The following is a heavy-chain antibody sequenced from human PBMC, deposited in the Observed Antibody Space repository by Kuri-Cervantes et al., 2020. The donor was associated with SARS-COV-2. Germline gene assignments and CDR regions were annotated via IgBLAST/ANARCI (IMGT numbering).Heavy chain of an antibody. CDR2: IYISGST. D-gene: IGHD2-2*03. CDR3: AGGYTGWISN. CDR1: GDSISSYY. V-gene: IGHV4-4*07. Sequence: SETLSLTCTVSGDSISSYYWSWIRQPAGKGLEWIGRIYISGSTNCNPSLESRVTMSIDTSRNQFSLRLSSVTAADTAVYYCAGGYTGWISNWGQGTLVTVSS. J-gene: IGHJ4*02.